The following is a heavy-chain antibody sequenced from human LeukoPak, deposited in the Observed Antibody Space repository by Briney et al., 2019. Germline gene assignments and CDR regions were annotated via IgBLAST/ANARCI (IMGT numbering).Heavy chain of an antibody. D-gene: IGHD1/OR15-1a*01. CDR3: ARTLGRSHFDC. Sequence: PGGSLRLSCAASGFSFRSYDMIWVRQAPGKGLEWVSAITGSDDSTYYADSVKGRFTISRDNSKNTPYLQMNSLRAEDTAVYYCARTLGRSHFDCWGQGTLVTVSS. V-gene: IGHV3-23*01. J-gene: IGHJ4*02. CDR1: GFSFRSYD. CDR2: ITGSDDST.